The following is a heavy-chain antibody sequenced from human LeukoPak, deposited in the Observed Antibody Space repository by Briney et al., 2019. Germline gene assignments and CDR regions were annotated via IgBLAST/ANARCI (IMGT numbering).Heavy chain of an antibody. J-gene: IGHJ6*02. Sequence: GESLKISCKGSGYSFTTYWIGWVRQLPGKGLEWMGTVYPGDSDSRYSQSFQGQIIISADKSINTAYLRWKSLKASDTATYYCATGIKVAGTGMDVWGQGTTVTVSS. CDR2: VYPGDSDS. V-gene: IGHV5-51*01. CDR1: GYSFTTYW. CDR3: ATGIKVAGTGMDV. D-gene: IGHD6-19*01.